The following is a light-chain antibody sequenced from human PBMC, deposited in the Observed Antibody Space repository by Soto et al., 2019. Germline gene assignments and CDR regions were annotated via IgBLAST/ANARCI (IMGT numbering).Light chain of an antibody. J-gene: IGKJ3*01. CDR1: QSVSSGY. CDR2: GAS. Sequence: EIVLTQSPATLSSSPGERATLSCRASQSVSSGYLAWYQQKPGQAPRLLIYGASSRATGIPDRFSGSGSGTDFTLTISRLQPEDFAVYYCQQYCNSPYTFGPGTKVDIK. V-gene: IGKV3-20*01. CDR3: QQYCNSPYT.